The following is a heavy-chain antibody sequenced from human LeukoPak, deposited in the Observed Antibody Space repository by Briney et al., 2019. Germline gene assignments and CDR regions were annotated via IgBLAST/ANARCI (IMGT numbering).Heavy chain of an antibody. J-gene: IGHJ4*02. CDR3: ATQPGSDY. CDR2: INSDGSST. V-gene: IGHV3-74*01. CDR1: GFTFSTYW. D-gene: IGHD3-10*01. Sequence: PGGSLRLSCAASGFTFSTYWMHWVREAPGKGLVWVSRINSDGSSTNYADSVKGRFTISRDNAENTLYLQMNSLRAEDTAVYYCATQPGSDYWGQGTLVTVSS.